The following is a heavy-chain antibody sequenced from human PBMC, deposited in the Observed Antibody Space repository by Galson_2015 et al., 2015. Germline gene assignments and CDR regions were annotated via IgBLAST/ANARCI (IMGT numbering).Heavy chain of an antibody. J-gene: IGHJ6*03. CDR2: TYYRSKWYN. V-gene: IGHV6-1*01. CDR1: GDSVSSISAA. CDR3: ARELLWFGELFYYYYMDV. Sequence: CAISGDSVSSISAAWNWIRQSPSRGLEWLGRTYYRSKWYNDYAVSVKSRITINPDTSKNQFSLQLNSVTPEDTAVYYCARELLWFGELFYYYYMDVWGKGTTVTVSS. D-gene: IGHD3-10*01.